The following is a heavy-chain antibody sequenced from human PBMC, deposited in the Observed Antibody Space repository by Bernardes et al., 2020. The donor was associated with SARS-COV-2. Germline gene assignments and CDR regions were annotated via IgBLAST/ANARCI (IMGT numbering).Heavy chain of an antibody. CDR3: AKGLLIGGVIARGFDY. V-gene: IGHV3-23*01. Sequence: GGSLRLSCAASGFTFSSYAMSWVRQAPGKGLEWVSAISTSGSNTYYADSVKGRFTIPRDNSKNTLYLQMNSLRAEDTAVYYCAKGLLIGGVIARGFDYWGQGTLVTVSS. D-gene: IGHD3-16*02. CDR1: GFTFSSYA. J-gene: IGHJ4*02. CDR2: ISTSGSNT.